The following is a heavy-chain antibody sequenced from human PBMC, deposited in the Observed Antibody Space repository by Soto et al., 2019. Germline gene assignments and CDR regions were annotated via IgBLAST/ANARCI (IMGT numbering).Heavy chain of an antibody. Sequence: SETLSLTCTVSGGSVSSGSYYWSWIRQPPGKGLEWIGYIYYSGSTNYNPSLKSRVTISVDTSKNQFSLKLSSVTAADTAVYYCTRLGYSGYDYVIFDYWGQGTLVTVSS. J-gene: IGHJ4*02. CDR3: TRLGYSGYDYVIFDY. D-gene: IGHD5-12*01. CDR2: IYYSGST. V-gene: IGHV4-61*01. CDR1: GGSVSSGSYY.